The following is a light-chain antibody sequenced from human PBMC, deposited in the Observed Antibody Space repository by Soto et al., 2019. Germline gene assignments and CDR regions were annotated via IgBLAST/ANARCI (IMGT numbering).Light chain of an antibody. V-gene: IGKV3-15*01. CDR1: RSVSRS. CDR2: GAS. CDR3: QQYNNWPPFT. Sequence: EIVMTQSPATLSVSPGERVTLSCRASRSVSRSLAWYQQKPGRAPRLLIYGASTRATGIPARFSGSGSGTEFTLTISSLQSEDFAVYYCQQYNNWPPFTFGPGTKVDIK. J-gene: IGKJ3*01.